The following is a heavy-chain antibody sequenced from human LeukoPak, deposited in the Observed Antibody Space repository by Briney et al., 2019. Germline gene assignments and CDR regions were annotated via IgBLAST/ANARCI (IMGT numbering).Heavy chain of an antibody. Sequence: SETLSLTCTVSGGSTSSSSYYWGWTRQPPGKGLEWIGTFYHGGSTYYNPSLKSRVTISVDTSKNQFSLKLSSVTAADTAVYYCARTTEGYCRGRSCYSYYYYMDVWGKGTTVTVSS. CDR3: ARTTEGYCRGRSCYSYYYYMDV. D-gene: IGHD2-15*01. V-gene: IGHV4-39*07. CDR1: GGSTSSSSYY. J-gene: IGHJ6*03. CDR2: FYHGGST.